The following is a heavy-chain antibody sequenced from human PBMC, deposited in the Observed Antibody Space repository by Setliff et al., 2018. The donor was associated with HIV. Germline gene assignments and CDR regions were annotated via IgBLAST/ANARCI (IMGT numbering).Heavy chain of an antibody. J-gene: IGHJ4*02. CDR1: GGSFSGYF. Sequence: SETLSLTCTVYGGSFSGYFWSWIRQPPGKGLEWIGEIDHTGNTNYNPSLKSRVTMSIDTSTNQFSLKLTSVTAADTAVYYCARHEPYSSGWFVDYWGQGTLVTVSS. D-gene: IGHD6-19*01. CDR2: IDHTGNT. CDR3: ARHEPYSSGWFVDY. V-gene: IGHV4-34*10.